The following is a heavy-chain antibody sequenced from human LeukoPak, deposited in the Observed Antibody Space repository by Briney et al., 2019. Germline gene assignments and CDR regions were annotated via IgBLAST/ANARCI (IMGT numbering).Heavy chain of an antibody. CDR3: ARCPQWGLRLWYAFDI. CDR1: GYTFTVYY. CDR2: INPNSGGT. D-gene: IGHD3-10*01. J-gene: IGHJ3*02. V-gene: IGHV1-2*02. Sequence: ASVTVSCKASGYTFTVYYMHWVRQAPGQGLEWMGWINPNSGGTNYAQKFQGRVTMTTDTSTSTAYMELRSLRSDDTAVYYCARCPQWGLRLWYAFDIWGQGTMVTVSS.